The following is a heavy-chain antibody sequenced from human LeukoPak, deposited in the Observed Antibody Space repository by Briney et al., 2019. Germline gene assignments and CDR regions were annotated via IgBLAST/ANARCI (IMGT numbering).Heavy chain of an antibody. Sequence: GESLKISCKGSGYRFTSYWIGWVRRMPGKGLEWMGIIYAGDSDTRYSPSLQGQVTISADKSISTAYLQWSSLKASDTAMNYCARQDGRALYYFDYWGQGALVTVSS. V-gene: IGHV5-51*01. D-gene: IGHD5-24*01. J-gene: IGHJ4*02. CDR1: GYRFTSYW. CDR2: IYAGDSDT. CDR3: ARQDGRALYYFDY.